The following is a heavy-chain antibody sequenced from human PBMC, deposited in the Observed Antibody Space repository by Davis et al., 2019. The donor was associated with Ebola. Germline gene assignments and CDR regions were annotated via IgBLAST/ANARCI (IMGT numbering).Heavy chain of an antibody. CDR1: GFTFSSYA. Sequence: GESLKISCAASGFTFSSYAMSWVRQAPGKGLEWVSAISGSGGSTYYADSVKGRFTISRDNSKNTLYLQMNSLRAEDTAVYYCAKSLLHTIIGVVRPKHNWVDPWGQGTLVTVSS. J-gene: IGHJ5*02. CDR3: AKSLLHTIIGVVRPKHNWVDP. V-gene: IGHV3-23*01. CDR2: ISGSGGST. D-gene: IGHD3-3*01.